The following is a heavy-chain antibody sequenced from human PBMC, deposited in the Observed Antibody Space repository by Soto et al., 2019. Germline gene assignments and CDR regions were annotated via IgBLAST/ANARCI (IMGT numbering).Heavy chain of an antibody. CDR3: TRGGYSGYDPFDY. Sequence: QVQLVHSGAEVKKPGASVKVSCKASGYTFTDYYMHWVRQAPGQGLEWMGWINANSGGTNYAQNFQGRVTMTRDTSISTVYMELSRLRSDDTAIYYCTRGGYSGYDPFDYWGQGTLVTVSP. J-gene: IGHJ4*02. CDR2: INANSGGT. CDR1: GYTFTDYY. D-gene: IGHD5-12*01. V-gene: IGHV1-2*02.